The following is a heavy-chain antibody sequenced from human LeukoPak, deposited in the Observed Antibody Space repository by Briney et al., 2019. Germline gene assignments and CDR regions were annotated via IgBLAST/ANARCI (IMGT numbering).Heavy chain of an antibody. J-gene: IGHJ4*02. V-gene: IGHV3-66*02. CDR2: IYSGGST. D-gene: IGHD3-22*01. Sequence: GGSLRLSCAASGFTVSSNYMSWVRQAPGNGLEWVSVIYSGGSTYYADSVKGRFTISRDNSKNTLYLQMNSLRAEDTAVYYCASALMYYYDSSGYSGWGQGTLVTVSS. CDR1: GFTVSSNY. CDR3: ASALMYYYDSSGYSG.